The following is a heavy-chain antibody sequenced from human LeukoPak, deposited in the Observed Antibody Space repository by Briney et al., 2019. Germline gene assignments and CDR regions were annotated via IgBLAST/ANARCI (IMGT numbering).Heavy chain of an antibody. CDR2: ISWNSGSI. V-gene: IGHV3-9*01. CDR1: GFTFDDYA. J-gene: IGHJ4*02. D-gene: IGHD2/OR15-2a*01. Sequence: QSGGSLRLSCAASGFTFDDYAMHWVRQAPGKGLEWVSGISWNSGSIGYADSVKGRFTISRDNAKNSLYLQMNSLRAEDTALNYCAKSLSSLYFDYWGQGTLVTVSS. CDR3: AKSLSSLYFDY.